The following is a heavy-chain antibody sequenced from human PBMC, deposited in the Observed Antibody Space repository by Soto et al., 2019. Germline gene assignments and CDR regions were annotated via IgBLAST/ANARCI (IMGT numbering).Heavy chain of an antibody. D-gene: IGHD3-22*01. V-gene: IGHV1-69*13. CDR2: IIPIFGTA. CDR3: AGGYDSSGYSPDY. Sequence: GASVKVSCKASGSTFSSYAISWVRRAPGQGLEWMGGIIPIFGTANYAQKFQGRVTITADESTSTAYMELSSLRSEDTAVYYCAGGYDSSGYSPDYWGQGTLVTVSS. CDR1: GSTFSSYA. J-gene: IGHJ4*02.